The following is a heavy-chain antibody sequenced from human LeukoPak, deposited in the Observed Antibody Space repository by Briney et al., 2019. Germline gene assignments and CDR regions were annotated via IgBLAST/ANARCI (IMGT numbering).Heavy chain of an antibody. CDR2: IYHSGST. CDR3: ARNYWFDP. CDR1: GYSISSGYY. V-gene: IGHV4-38-2*02. J-gene: IGHJ5*02. Sequence: SETLSLTCTVSGYSISSGYYWGWIRQPPGKGLEWIGSIYHSGSTYYNPSLKSRVTISVDKSKNQFSLKLSSVTAADTAVYYCARNYWFDPWGQGTLVTVSS.